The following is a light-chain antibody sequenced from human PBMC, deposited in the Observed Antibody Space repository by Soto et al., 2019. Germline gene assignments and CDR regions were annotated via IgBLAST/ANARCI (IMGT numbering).Light chain of an antibody. Sequence: QSVLTPPPSASGSPGQSVSISCTGTSSDVGNYNYVSWYQQHPGKAPKLMIYEVSKRPSGVPDRFSGSKSGNTASLTVSGLQAEDEAEYYCTSYAAGKNVVFGGGTKLTVL. CDR1: SSDVGNYNY. CDR3: TSYAAGKNVV. J-gene: IGLJ2*01. V-gene: IGLV2-8*01. CDR2: EVS.